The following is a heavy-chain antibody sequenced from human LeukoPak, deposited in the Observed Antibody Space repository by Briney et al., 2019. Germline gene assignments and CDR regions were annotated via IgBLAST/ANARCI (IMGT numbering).Heavy chain of an antibody. Sequence: PGRSPRLSCAVSGFTLCSYGMHWVRHAPGGGLGWVAGISYEGSNKSYADSVKGRFNISRDNSKNTLYLQMNSLGAEDRAVYHCAKDEELATVTTGPFDYEGERTLVTVSS. CDR1: GFTLCSYG. V-gene: IGHV3-30*18. J-gene: IGHJ4*02. CDR2: ISYEGSNK. CDR3: AKDEELATVTTGPFDY. D-gene: IGHD4-17*01.